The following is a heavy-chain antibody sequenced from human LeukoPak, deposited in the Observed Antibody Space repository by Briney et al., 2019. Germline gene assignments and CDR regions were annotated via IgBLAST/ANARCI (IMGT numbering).Heavy chain of an antibody. CDR2: IYYSGST. V-gene: IGHV4-39*01. CDR3: ERFAVAAAGTFDY. J-gene: IGHJ4*02. Sequence: SETLSLTCTVSGGSISSSSYYWGWIRQPPGKGLEWIGSIYYSGSTYYNPSLKSLDTISVDTSKNQFSLKLSYVTAADTAVYYCERFAVAAAGTFDYWGQGTLVTVSS. D-gene: IGHD6-13*01. CDR1: GGSISSSSYY.